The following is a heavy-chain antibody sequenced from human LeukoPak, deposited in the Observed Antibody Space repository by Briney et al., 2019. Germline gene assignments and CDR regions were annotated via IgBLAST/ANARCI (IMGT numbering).Heavy chain of an antibody. CDR2: IKQDGSEK. Sequence: PGGSLRLSCVASGFTFSNYWMSWVRQAPGKGLEWVANIKQDGSEKNYVNSVKGRFTISRDNAKNSLYLQMNSLRAEDTAIYYCAREDDWNYEDYWGQGTLVTVSS. CDR3: AREDDWNYEDY. V-gene: IGHV3-7*01. D-gene: IGHD1-7*01. CDR1: GFTFSNYW. J-gene: IGHJ4*02.